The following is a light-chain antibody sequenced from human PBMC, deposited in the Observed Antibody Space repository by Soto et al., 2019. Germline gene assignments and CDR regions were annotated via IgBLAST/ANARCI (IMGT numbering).Light chain of an antibody. CDR2: GAS. Sequence: TVMTQSPATLSVSPGERATLSCRASQSVSSKLAWYQQKPGQAPRLLIYGASTRATGIPARFSGSGSGTKFTLTIASLQPDDFATYYCQQYETFSGTFGPGTKVDIK. V-gene: IGKV3D-15*01. J-gene: IGKJ1*01. CDR1: QSVSSK. CDR3: QQYETFSGT.